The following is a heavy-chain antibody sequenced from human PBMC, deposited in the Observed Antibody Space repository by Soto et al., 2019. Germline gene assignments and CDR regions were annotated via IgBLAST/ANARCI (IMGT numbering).Heavy chain of an antibody. J-gene: IGHJ4*02. D-gene: IGHD6-6*01. CDR3: EKGHPPLRADRPLDY. Sequence: QVQLVESGGGVVQPGRSLRLSCAASGFTFSTCGMHWVRQAPGKGLEWVAVVAYDGGNKYYADSVKGRFTISRDNSNNTLCLQMNDLRNEDTAVYYGEKGHPPLRADRPLDYWCQGTLGTVSS. CDR2: VAYDGGNK. CDR1: GFTFSTCG. V-gene: IGHV3-30*18.